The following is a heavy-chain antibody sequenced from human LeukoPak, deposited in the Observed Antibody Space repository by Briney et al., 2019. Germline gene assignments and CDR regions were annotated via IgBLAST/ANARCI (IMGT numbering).Heavy chain of an antibody. CDR1: GFSISSGGYS. J-gene: IGHJ6*02. D-gene: IGHD6-6*01. CDR3: ALSSAYYYYGMDV. Sequence: SETLSLTCAVSGFSISSGGYSWSWIRQPPGKGLEWSGNIYHSGSTYYNPSLKSRVTISGDRSKNQFSLKLSSVTAADTAVYYCALSSAYYYYGMDVWAKGPRSPSP. CDR2: IYHSGST. V-gene: IGHV4-30-2*01.